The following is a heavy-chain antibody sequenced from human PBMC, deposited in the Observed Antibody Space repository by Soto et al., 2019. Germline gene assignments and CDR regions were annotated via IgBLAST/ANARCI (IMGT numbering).Heavy chain of an antibody. CDR2: ISANNGNT. D-gene: IGHD3-3*01. V-gene: IGHV1-18*01. CDR3: ARMENSHYYYYYMDV. Sequence: QVQLVQSGAEVKKPGASVKVSCKASGYTFTSYGISWVRQAPGQGLEWMGWISANNGNTNYAQKLQGRVTMTTDTYTSTAYMELRSLRSDDTAVYYCARMENSHYYYYYMDVWGKGTTVTVSS. J-gene: IGHJ6*03. CDR1: GYTFTSYG.